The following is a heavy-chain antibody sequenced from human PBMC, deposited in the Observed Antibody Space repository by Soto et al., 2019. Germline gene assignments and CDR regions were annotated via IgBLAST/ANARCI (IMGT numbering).Heavy chain of an antibody. D-gene: IGHD1-26*01. Sequence: EVQLVEAGGGLVQPGGSLRLSCEGSGFLFNNYDMHWVRQATGKGLEWVSGIGTAGDTYYRGSVKGRFIISRENGKNSLYLQMNGLRVGDTAVYYCARGPAGRLDFWGQGTLAIVYS. CDR2: IGTAGDT. CDR1: GFLFNNYD. CDR3: ARGPAGRLDF. V-gene: IGHV3-13*04. J-gene: IGHJ4*02.